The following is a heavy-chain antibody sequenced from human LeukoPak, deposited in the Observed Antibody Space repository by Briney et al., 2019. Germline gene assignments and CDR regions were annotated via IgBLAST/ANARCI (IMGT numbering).Heavy chain of an antibody. Sequence: PSETLSLTCTVSGGSISSSSYYWGWIRQPPGKGLEWIGSIYYSGSTYYNPSLKSRVTISVDTSKNQFSLKLSSVTAADTAVYYCASRRITGTTSGWFDPWGQGTLVTVSS. CDR1: GGSISSSSYY. J-gene: IGHJ5*02. V-gene: IGHV4-39*07. D-gene: IGHD1-7*01. CDR3: ASRRITGTTSGWFDP. CDR2: IYYSGST.